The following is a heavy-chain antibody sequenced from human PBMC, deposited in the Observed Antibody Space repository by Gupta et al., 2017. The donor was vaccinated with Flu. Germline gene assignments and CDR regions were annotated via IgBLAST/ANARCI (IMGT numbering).Heavy chain of an antibody. J-gene: IGHJ5*01. V-gene: IGHV3-23*01. D-gene: IGHD2-2*01. CDR2: ISATGGST. Sequence: EVRLLQSGGGLVQPGGSLRLSCEASVFTFSAHGMSWVRQAPGKGLEWVSFISATGGSTYYADSVKGRFTISRDYSKNTVSLQMSSLRAEDTAVYFCAKGIRGVIPAGILDSWGQGTLVTVSS. CDR3: AKGIRGVIPAGILDS. CDR1: VFTFSAHG.